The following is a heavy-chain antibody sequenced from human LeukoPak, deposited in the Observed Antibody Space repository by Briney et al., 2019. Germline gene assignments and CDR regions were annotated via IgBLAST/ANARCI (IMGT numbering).Heavy chain of an antibody. Sequence: HPGGSLRLSCAVSGFTFSSYAMSWVRQSPGKGLEWVSGINGGGGRSYYADSVKGRFTISRENSNNTLFLQMNSLRVEDTAVYYCAKDKGVYAYGGVDYWGQGTLVTVSS. CDR2: INGGGGRS. J-gene: IGHJ4*02. CDR3: AKDKGVYAYGGVDY. CDR1: GFTFSSYA. V-gene: IGHV3-23*01. D-gene: IGHD3-10*01.